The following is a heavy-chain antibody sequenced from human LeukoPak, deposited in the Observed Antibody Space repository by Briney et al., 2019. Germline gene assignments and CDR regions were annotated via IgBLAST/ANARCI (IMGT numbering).Heavy chain of an antibody. V-gene: IGHV4-59*08. D-gene: IGHD1-1*01. CDR1: GGSISSYY. CDR3: ARRTATGRFDP. J-gene: IGHJ5*02. Sequence: SETLSLTCTVSGGSISSYYWSWIRQPPGKGLEWIGYIYYSGSTNYNPSLKSRVTISVDTSKNQFSLNLGSVTAADTAVYYCARRTATGRFDPWGQGTLVTVSS. CDR2: IYYSGST.